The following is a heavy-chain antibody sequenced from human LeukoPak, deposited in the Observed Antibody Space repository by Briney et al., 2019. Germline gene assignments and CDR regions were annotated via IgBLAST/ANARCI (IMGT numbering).Heavy chain of an antibody. CDR2: IYYSGST. V-gene: IGHV4-39*02. Sequence: SETLSLTSTVSGGSISSSSYYWGWIRQPPGKGLEWIGSIYYSGSTYYNPSLKSRVTISVDTSKNQFSLKLSSVTAADTAVYYCARETVVPAAIWDTFYYYYYYMDVWGKGTTVTVSS. CDR1: GGSISSSSYY. J-gene: IGHJ6*03. CDR3: ARETVVPAAIWDTFYYYYYYMDV. D-gene: IGHD2-2*02.